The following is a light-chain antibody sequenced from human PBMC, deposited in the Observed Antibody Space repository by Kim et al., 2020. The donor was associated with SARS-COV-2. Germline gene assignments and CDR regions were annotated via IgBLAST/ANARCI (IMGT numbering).Light chain of an antibody. CDR1: ESISSW. V-gene: IGKV1-5*03. CDR2: RAS. CDR3: QQYKSYSWT. Sequence: AAGGDRGTVTWRASESISSWLAWYQQKPGKGPRLLIYRASSLQTGVPSRFSGSGSGTEFTLTISSLQPDDFATYYCQQYKSYSWTFGQGTKVDIK. J-gene: IGKJ1*01.